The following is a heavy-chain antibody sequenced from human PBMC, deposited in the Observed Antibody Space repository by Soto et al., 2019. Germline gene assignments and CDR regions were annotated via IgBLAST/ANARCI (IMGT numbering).Heavy chain of an antibody. V-gene: IGHV4-34*01. CDR3: AGGRGIAVASYYYGMDV. CDR2: INHSGST. J-gene: IGHJ6*02. CDR1: GGSFSGYY. Sequence: QVQLQQWGAGLLKPSETLSLTCAVYGGSFSGYYWSWIRQPPGKGLEWIGEINHSGSTNYNPSLTRRVPISVDTPKTPFPPKLSSVTAAATAVYCCAGGRGIAVASYYYGMDVWGQGTTVTVSS. D-gene: IGHD6-19*01.